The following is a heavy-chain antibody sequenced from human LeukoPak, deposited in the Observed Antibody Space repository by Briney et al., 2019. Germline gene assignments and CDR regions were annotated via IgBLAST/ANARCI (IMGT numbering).Heavy chain of an antibody. V-gene: IGHV1-46*01. J-gene: IGHJ6*03. Sequence: ASVKVSCKASGYTFTSYYMHWVRQAPGQGLEWMGIINPSGGSTSYAQKFQGRVTMTRDTSTSTVYMELSSLRSEDTAVYYCARDGDTAMVFSIYYYYYYMDVWGKGTTVTVSS. D-gene: IGHD5-18*01. CDR1: GYTFTSYY. CDR2: INPSGGST. CDR3: ARDGDTAMVFSIYYYYYYMDV.